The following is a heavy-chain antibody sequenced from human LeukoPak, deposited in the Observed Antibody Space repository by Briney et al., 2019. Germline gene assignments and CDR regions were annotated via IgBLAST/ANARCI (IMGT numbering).Heavy chain of an antibody. V-gene: IGHV1-2*02. CDR3: ASLVTIFGVADNFDY. D-gene: IGHD3-3*01. CDR1: GYTFTGCY. J-gene: IGHJ4*02. CDR2: INPNSGGT. Sequence: ASVKVSCKASGYTFTGCYMHWVRQAPGQGLEWMGWINPNSGGTNYAQKFQGRVTMTRDTSISTAYMELSRLRSDDTAVYYCASLVTIFGVADNFDYWGQGTLVTVSS.